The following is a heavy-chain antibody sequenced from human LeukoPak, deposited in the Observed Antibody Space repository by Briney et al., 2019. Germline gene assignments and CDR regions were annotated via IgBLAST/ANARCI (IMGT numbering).Heavy chain of an antibody. V-gene: IGHV1-18*01. CDR1: GYTFTSYG. D-gene: IGHD3-22*01. CDR2: ISAYNGNT. CDR3: ARDSMIVVVITYYYYGMDV. Sequence: ASVTVSCTASGYTFTSYGISWVRQAPGQGLEWMGWISAYNGNTNYAQKLQGRVTMTTDTSTSTAYMELRSLRSDDTAVYYCARDSMIVVVITYYYYGMDVWGQGTTVTVSS. J-gene: IGHJ6*02.